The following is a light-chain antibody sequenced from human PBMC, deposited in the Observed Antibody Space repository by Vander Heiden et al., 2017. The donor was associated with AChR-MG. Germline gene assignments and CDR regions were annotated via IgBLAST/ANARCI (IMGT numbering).Light chain of an antibody. CDR1: QSVSSSY. CDR3: QQYGSSPFT. Sequence: IVLTQSPGTLSLSPGERATLSSRASQSVSSSYLAWYQQKPGQAPRLLIYGASSRATGIPDRFSGSGSGTDFTLTISRLEPEDFAVYYCQQYGSSPFTFGPGTKVDIK. V-gene: IGKV3-20*01. CDR2: GAS. J-gene: IGKJ3*01.